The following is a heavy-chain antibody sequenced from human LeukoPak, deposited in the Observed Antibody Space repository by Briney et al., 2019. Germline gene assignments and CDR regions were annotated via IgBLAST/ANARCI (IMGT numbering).Heavy chain of an antibody. Sequence: SETLSLTCIVSGGSIRSSSYSWGWIRQPPGKGLEWIGNISYTGSTYYNPSLKSRVTISVDTSKNHFSLKLSSVTAAETAVYYCARQPNSGRGVEYWGKGTLVTVSS. CDR2: ISYTGST. V-gene: IGHV4-39*01. J-gene: IGHJ4*02. D-gene: IGHD3-10*01. CDR3: ARQPNSGRGVEY. CDR1: GGSIRSSSYS.